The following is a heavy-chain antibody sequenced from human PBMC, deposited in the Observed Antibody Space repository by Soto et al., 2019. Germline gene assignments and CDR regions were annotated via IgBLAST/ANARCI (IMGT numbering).Heavy chain of an antibody. J-gene: IGHJ6*02. CDR2: MNPNSGNT. D-gene: IGHD1-26*01. Sequence: QVQLVQSGAEVKKPGASVKVSCKASGYTFTSYDINWVRQATGQGLEWMGWMNPNSGNTGYAQKVQGRVTMTTDTSGSRAYMERSSLRSEDSAVDDCARGGSARLGGYYDASGVGVWGQGTTVTVSS. V-gene: IGHV1-8*01. CDR3: ARGGSARLGGYYDASGVGV. CDR1: GYTFTSYD.